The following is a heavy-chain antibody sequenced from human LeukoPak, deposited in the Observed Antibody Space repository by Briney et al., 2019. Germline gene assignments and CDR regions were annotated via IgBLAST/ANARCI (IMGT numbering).Heavy chain of an antibody. CDR3: ARDRYGDGFAHFDY. D-gene: IGHD5-24*01. CDR2: IYHSGST. Sequence: SETLSLTCAVSGGSISSSNWWSWVRQPPGKGLEWIGEIYHSGSTNYNPSLKSRVTISVDKSKNQFSLKLSSVTAADTAVYYCARDRYGDGFAHFDYWGQGALVTVSS. CDR1: GGSISSSNW. V-gene: IGHV4-4*02. J-gene: IGHJ4*02.